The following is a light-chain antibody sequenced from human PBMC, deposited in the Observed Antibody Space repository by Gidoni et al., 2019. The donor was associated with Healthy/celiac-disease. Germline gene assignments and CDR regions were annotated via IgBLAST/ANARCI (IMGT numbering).Light chain of an antibody. V-gene: IGKV1-5*03. CDR2: KAS. CDR3: QQYNSYSET. J-gene: IGKJ1*01. CDR1: QSISSW. Sequence: DIQTPQSPSTLSASVGDRVTITCRASQSISSWLAWYQQKPGKAPKLLIYKASSLESGVPSRFSGSGSGTEFTLTISSLQPDDFATYYCQQYNSYSETFXXXTKVEIK.